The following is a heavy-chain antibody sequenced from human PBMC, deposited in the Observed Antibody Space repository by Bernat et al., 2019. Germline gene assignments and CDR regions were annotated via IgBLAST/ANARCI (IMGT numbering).Heavy chain of an antibody. CDR1: GFTFSSYG. Sequence: VQVLESGGGVVQPGGSLRLSCAASGFTFSSYGIHWVRQAPGKGLEWVAVISYDGSKKYYADSVKGRFTISRDNSKNTLYLQMNSLRAEDTAVYYCAKVLVPAATEYYAMDVWGQGTTVTVSS. D-gene: IGHD2-2*01. V-gene: IGHV3-30*18. J-gene: IGHJ6*02. CDR2: ISYDGSKK. CDR3: AKVLVPAATEYYAMDV.